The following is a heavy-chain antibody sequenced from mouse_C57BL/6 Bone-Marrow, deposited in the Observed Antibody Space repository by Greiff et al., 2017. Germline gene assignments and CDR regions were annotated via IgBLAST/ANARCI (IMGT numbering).Heavy chain of an antibody. V-gene: IGHV1-19*01. D-gene: IGHD1-1*01. J-gene: IGHJ2*01. CDR1: GYSFTDYY. CDR3: AKFFYHGSSY. CDR2: INPYNGGT. Sequence: VQLQQSGPVLVKPGASVKMSCKVSGYSFTDYYMNWVKQSHGKSLEWIGVINPYNGGTSYNQKFKGKATLTVDKSSSTAYMELNSLTSEDSAVYYCAKFFYHGSSYWGQGTTLTVSS.